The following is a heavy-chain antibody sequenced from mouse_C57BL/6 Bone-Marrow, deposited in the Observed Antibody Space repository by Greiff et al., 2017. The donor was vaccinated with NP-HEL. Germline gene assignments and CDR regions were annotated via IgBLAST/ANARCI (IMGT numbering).Heavy chain of an antibody. CDR1: GYTFTDYY. CDR3: ARRITTVVATRTTGFDY. D-gene: IGHD1-1*01. Sequence: EVQLQHSGPELVKPGASVKISCKASGYTFTDYYMNWVKQSHGQSLEWIGDINPNNGGTSYNQKFKGKATLTVDKASSTAYMELRSLTSEDSAVYYCARRITTVVATRTTGFDYWGQGTTLTVSS. V-gene: IGHV1-26*01. CDR2: INPNNGGT. J-gene: IGHJ2*01.